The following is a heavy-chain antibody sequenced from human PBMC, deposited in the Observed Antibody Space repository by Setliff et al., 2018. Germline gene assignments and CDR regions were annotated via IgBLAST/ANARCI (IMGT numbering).Heavy chain of an antibody. CDR3: ARDLLGSQGRTFDL. V-gene: IGHV1-2*02. J-gene: IGHJ4*02. D-gene: IGHD1-26*01. Sequence: VASVKVSCKASGYTFSDYYMHWIRQAPGQGPEWMGCINPNTGGTRFAQKFQFGVTMTADKAITTAYMELTRLTSDDTAMHYCARDLLGSQGRTFDLWGQGTLVTVSS. CDR2: INPNTGGT. CDR1: GYTFSDYY.